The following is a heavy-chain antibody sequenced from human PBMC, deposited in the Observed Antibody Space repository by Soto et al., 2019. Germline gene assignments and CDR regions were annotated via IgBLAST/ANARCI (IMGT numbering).Heavy chain of an antibody. D-gene: IGHD2-15*01. V-gene: IGHV2-5*02. CDR2: IYWDDDK. CDR3: ARPGRYSYGYFDY. J-gene: IGHJ4*02. CDR1: GFSLSTSGVG. Sequence: QITLKESGPTLVKPTQTLTLTCTFSGFSLSTSGVGVGWIRQPPGKALEWLALIYWDDDKRYSPSLKSRLTMRKDTSKNRGVVTRSNTDPGDAATDHCARPGRYSYGYFDYWGQGTLVTVSS.